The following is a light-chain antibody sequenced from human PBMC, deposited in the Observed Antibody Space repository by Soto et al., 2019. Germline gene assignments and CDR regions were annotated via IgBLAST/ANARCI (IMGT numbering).Light chain of an antibody. CDR3: QQRSTWPIT. J-gene: IGKJ5*01. Sequence: EIVLTQSPATLSLSPGDRATLSCRASQSVSSYLAWYQQRPGQAPRLLIYHASNRATGIPARFSGSGSGTDFTLTISSLEPEDFSLYYCQQRSTWPITFGQGTRLEI. CDR1: QSVSSY. CDR2: HAS. V-gene: IGKV3-11*01.